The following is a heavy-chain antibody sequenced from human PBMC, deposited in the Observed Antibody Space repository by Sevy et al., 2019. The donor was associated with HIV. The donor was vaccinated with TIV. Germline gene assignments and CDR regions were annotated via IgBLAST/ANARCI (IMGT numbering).Heavy chain of an antibody. CDR3: TRPFGGDYVGY. V-gene: IGHV3-73*01. D-gene: IGHD3-16*01. CDR1: GFTFSDSA. J-gene: IGHJ4*02. Sequence: GGSLRLSCAASGFTFSDSAMNWVRQASGKGLEWVGGIRSKAYSYATAYGASGKGRFTISRDDSKNTAYLQMNSLKTEDTAVYYCTRPFGGDYVGYWGQGTLVTVSS. CDR2: IRSKAYSYAT.